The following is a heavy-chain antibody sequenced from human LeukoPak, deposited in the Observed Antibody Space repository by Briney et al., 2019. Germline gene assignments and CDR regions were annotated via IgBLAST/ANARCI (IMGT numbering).Heavy chain of an antibody. J-gene: IGHJ3*02. CDR3: AKEYFDRLLGSDAFDI. D-gene: IGHD3-9*01. V-gene: IGHV3-30*18. CDR2: ISYDGSNK. Sequence: GRSLRLSCAASGFTFSSYGMHWVRQAPGKGLEWVAVISYDGSNKYYADSVKGRFTISRDNSKNTLYLQMNSLRAEDTAVYYCAKEYFDRLLGSDAFDIWGQGTMVTVSS. CDR1: GFTFSSYG.